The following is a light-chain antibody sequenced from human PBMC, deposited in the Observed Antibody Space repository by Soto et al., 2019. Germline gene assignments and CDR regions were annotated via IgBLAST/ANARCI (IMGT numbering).Light chain of an antibody. CDR2: KVS. J-gene: IGKJ1*01. V-gene: IGKV1-5*03. CDR1: QSISTW. CDR3: QQYDTYSPWA. Sequence: DIQMTQSPATLSASVGDRVTITCRASQSISTWLAWYQQKPGKAPNLLIYKVSSLENAVPSRFSGSGSGTEFTLTITNLQPDDFATYYCQQYDTYSPWAFGQGTKV.